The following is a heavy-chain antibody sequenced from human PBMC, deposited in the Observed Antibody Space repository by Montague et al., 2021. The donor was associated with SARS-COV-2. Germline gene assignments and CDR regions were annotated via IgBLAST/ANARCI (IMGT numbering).Heavy chain of an antibody. CDR3: ARAHELWFGDNPQGPGAFDI. Sequence: SLRLSCAASGFTFSSYSMNWVRQAPGKGLEWVSSISSSSSYISYADSVKGRFTISRDNAKNSLYLQMNSLRAEDTAVYYCARAHELWFGDNPQGPGAFDIWGQGTMVTVSS. CDR1: GFTFSSYS. J-gene: IGHJ3*02. CDR2: ISSSSSYI. V-gene: IGHV3-21*01. D-gene: IGHD3-10*01.